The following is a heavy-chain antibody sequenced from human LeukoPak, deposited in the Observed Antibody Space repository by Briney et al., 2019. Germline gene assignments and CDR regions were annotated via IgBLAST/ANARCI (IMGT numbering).Heavy chain of an antibody. D-gene: IGHD6-13*01. V-gene: IGHV3-9*01. Sequence: SGGSLRLSCAASGFTFDDYAMHWVRQAPGKGLEWVSGISWNSGSIGYADSVKGRFTISRDNAKNSLYLQMNSLRAEDTALYYCAIAGSWYNYFDYWGQGTLVTVSS. CDR3: AIAGSWYNYFDY. CDR1: GFTFDDYA. J-gene: IGHJ4*02. CDR2: ISWNSGSI.